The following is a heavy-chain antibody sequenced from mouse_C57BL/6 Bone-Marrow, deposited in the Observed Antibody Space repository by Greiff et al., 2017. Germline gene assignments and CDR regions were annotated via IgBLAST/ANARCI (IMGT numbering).Heavy chain of an antibody. CDR1: GYTFTSYW. CDR3: ARDRTAYFDY. Sequence: VQLQQPGAELVMPGASVKLSCKASGYTFTSYWMHWVKQRPGQGLEWIGEIDPSDSYTNYNQKFKGKSTLTVDKSSSTAYMQLSSLTSEDSAVYHCARDRTAYFDYWGQGTTLTVSS. CDR2: IDPSDSYT. V-gene: IGHV1-69*01. J-gene: IGHJ2*01. D-gene: IGHD3-3*01.